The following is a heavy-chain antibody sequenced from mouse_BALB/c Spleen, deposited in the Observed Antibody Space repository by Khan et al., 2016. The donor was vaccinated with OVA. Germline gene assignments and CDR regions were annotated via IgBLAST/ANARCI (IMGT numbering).Heavy chain of an antibody. J-gene: IGHJ2*01. Sequence: EVQLQESGPGLVKPSQSLSLTCTVTGYSITSGYGWNWIRQFPGNKLEWMGYISYSGSTNYNPSLKSRISITRDTSKNQFFQQLNSVTTEDTATXYCARTARIKYWGQGTTLTVSS. D-gene: IGHD1-2*01. CDR2: ISYSGST. V-gene: IGHV3-2*02. CDR3: ARTARIKY. CDR1: GYSITSGYG.